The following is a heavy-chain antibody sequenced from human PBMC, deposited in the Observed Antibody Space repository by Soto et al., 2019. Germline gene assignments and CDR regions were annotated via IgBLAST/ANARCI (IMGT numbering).Heavy chain of an antibody. CDR3: ARTPHNYYGSGSEPYYYYGMDV. J-gene: IGHJ6*02. D-gene: IGHD3-10*01. CDR2: IYPGDSDT. CDR1: GNSFTSYW. V-gene: IGHV5-51*01. Sequence: GASLKISCKVSGNSFTSYWIGWVRQMPGKGLEWLGIIYPGDSDTRYSPSFQGQVTISADKSISTAYLQWSSLKASDTAIYYFARTPHNYYGSGSEPYYYYGMDVWGQGTTVNVSS.